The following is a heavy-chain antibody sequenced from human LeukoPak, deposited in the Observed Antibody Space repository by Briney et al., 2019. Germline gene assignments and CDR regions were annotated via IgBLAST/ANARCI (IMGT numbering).Heavy chain of an antibody. J-gene: IGHJ5*02. CDR1: GSIFVSQW. D-gene: IGHD3-22*01. CDR2: SYPGNSDT. CDR3: STRAFSDTSPVA. V-gene: IGHV5-51*01. Sequence: GESLQISCQHSGSIFVSQWIGWVRPLPGRGLEWMGISYPGNSDTIYTPSFQGQVTISADKSTSTVFLQWGSLKSSDTAMYYCSTRAFSDTSPVAWGQGTLVTVSS.